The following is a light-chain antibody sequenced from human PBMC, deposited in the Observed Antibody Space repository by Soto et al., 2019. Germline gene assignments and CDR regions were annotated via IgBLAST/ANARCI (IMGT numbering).Light chain of an antibody. V-gene: IGLV1-44*01. CDR3: AAWDDSLNGPV. CDR1: RSNIGSNA. J-gene: IGLJ2*01. Sequence: QSVLTQPPSASGTPGQRVTMSCSGSRSNIGSNAVNWYQQLPGTAPKLLIYTNNQRPSGVPDRFSGSKSGTSASLAISGLQCEDEADYYFAAWDDSLNGPVCGGGTKLPVL. CDR2: TNN.